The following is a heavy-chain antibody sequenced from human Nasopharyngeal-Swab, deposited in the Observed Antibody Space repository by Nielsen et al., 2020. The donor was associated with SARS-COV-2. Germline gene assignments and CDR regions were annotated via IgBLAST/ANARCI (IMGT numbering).Heavy chain of an antibody. CDR2: ISGSGGST. CDR3: ANSVDAAMADY. J-gene: IGHJ4*02. V-gene: IGHV3-23*01. Sequence: WIRQPPGKGLEWVSAISGSGGSTYYADSVKGRFTISRDNSKNTLYLQMNSLRAEDTAVYYCANSVDAAMADYWGQGTLVTFSS. D-gene: IGHD5-18*01.